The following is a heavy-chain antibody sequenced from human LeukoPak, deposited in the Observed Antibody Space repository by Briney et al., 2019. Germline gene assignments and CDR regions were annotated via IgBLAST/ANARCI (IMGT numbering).Heavy chain of an antibody. CDR3: ARVTYGSGTYGAFDY. Sequence: QTGGSLRLSCDISGFTFKNHGLHWVHQAPGNGLEWVAVASSDEINQNYADSVKGRFTISRDNSRNTLYLQMNSLRAEDTAVYYCARVTYGSGTYGAFDYWGQGTLVTVSS. V-gene: IGHV3-30*03. CDR1: GFTFKNHG. J-gene: IGHJ4*02. D-gene: IGHD3-10*01. CDR2: ASSDEINQ.